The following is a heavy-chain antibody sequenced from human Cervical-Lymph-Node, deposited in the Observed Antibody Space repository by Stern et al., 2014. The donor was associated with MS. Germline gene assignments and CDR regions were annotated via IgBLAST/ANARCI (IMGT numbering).Heavy chain of an antibody. V-gene: IGHV4-59*01. Sequence: DQLVESGPGLVKPSETLSLTCTVSGDSISSNYWSWIRQPPGKGLEWIGHAYYSGSTNYNPSLKSRVTISTDTSKNQVSLKLSSVTAADTAVYYCAGGEIRGPFDYWGQGTLVTVSS. D-gene: IGHD1-26*01. CDR1: GDSISSNY. CDR2: AYYSGST. J-gene: IGHJ4*02. CDR3: AGGEIRGPFDY.